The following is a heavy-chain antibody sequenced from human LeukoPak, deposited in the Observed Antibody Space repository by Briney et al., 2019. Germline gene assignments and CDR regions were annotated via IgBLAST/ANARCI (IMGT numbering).Heavy chain of an antibody. CDR3: ARERDGRFFDY. J-gene: IGHJ4*02. CDR1: GLIFRSYW. D-gene: IGHD5-24*01. Sequence: GGSLRLSCAVSGLIFRSYWMSWVRQAPGKGLEWVANINQDGSEKYFVDSVKGRFTISRDNAKNLLHLQMNTLRAEDTAVYYCARERDGRFFDYWGQGTLVTVSS. V-gene: IGHV3-7*01. CDR2: INQDGSEK.